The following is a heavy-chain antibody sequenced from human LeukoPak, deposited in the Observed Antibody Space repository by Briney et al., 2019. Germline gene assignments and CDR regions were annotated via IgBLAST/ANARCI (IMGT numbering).Heavy chain of an antibody. CDR1: GYTFTSYY. CDR2: INPSGGST. V-gene: IGHV1-46*01. CDR3: ARRAIAAAGLFDP. J-gene: IGHJ5*02. D-gene: IGHD6-13*01. Sequence: ASVKVSCKASGYTFTSYYMHWVRRAPGQGLEWMGIINPSGGSTSYAQKFQGRVTMTRDTSTSTVYMELSSLRSEDTAVYYCARRAIAAAGLFDPWGQGTLVTVSS.